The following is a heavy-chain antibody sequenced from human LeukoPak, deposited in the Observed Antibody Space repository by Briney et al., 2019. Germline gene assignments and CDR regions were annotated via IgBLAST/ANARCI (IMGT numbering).Heavy chain of an antibody. Sequence: PGGSLRLSCAASGFTFSSYSMNWVRQAPGKGLEWVSSISSSSSYIYYADSVKGRFTISRDNAKNSLYLQMNSLRAEDTAFYYCARGNRDSSGFYYYYGMDVWGQGTTVTVSS. CDR1: GFTFSSYS. J-gene: IGHJ6*02. CDR3: ARGNRDSSGFYYYYGMDV. CDR2: ISSSSSYI. V-gene: IGHV3-21*04. D-gene: IGHD6-19*01.